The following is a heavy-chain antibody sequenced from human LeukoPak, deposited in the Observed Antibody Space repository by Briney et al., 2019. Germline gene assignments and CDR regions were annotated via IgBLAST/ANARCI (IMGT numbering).Heavy chain of an antibody. CDR1: GFTLSDHY. Sequence: PGGSLRLSCAASGFTLSDHYIDWVRQTPGKGLEWVGRTTNKATSYITEYAASVKDRFTISRDASENSLYLQMNSLKIEDTAVYYCARGFHSFDIWGRGTMVTVSS. V-gene: IGHV3-72*01. CDR3: ARGFHSFDI. CDR2: TTNKATSYIT. J-gene: IGHJ3*02. D-gene: IGHD3-3*01.